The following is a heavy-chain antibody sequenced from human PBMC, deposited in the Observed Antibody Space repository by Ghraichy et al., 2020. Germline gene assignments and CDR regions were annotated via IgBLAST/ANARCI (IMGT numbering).Heavy chain of an antibody. CDR2: ITASSFDI. J-gene: IGHJ4*02. CDR1: GFTFSSFT. Sequence: GGSLRLSCEGSGFTFSSFTMSWVRQAPERGLEWVSSITASSFDINFADSVKGRFAVSRDNAKNLLYLQMKSLRADDTAVYFCARLFGSADGQKRYDYWGQGTLVAVSS. CDR3: ARLFGSADGQKRYDY. D-gene: IGHD3-16*01. V-gene: IGHV3-21*06.